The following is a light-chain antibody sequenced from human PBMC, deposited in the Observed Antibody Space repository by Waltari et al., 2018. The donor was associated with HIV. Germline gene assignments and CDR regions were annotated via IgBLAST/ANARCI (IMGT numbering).Light chain of an antibody. CDR1: SSNIGNNF. J-gene: IGLJ2*01. CDR2: YNN. CDR3: ATWDRSLSRVI. Sequence: QSVLTQPPSVSAAPRQKVTISCSGTSSNIGNNFVSWYQQLPGTAPKLLIYYNNKRPSGIPDRCSGSKSGTSATLGITGLQTGDEADYFCATWDRSLSRVIFGGGTRLTVL. V-gene: IGLV1-51*01.